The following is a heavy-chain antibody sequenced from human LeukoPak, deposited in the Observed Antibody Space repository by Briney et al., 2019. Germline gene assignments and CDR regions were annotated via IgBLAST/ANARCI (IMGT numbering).Heavy chain of an antibody. D-gene: IGHD4-17*01. V-gene: IGHV4-30-2*01. Sequence: PSQTLSLTCAVSGGPISSGGYSWSWIRQPPGKGLEWIGYIYHSGSTYYNPSLKSRVTISVDRSKNQFSLKLSSVTAADTAVYYCARGDYGDYFIGAFDIWGQGTMVTVSS. J-gene: IGHJ3*02. CDR2: IYHSGST. CDR3: ARGDYGDYFIGAFDI. CDR1: GGPISSGGYS.